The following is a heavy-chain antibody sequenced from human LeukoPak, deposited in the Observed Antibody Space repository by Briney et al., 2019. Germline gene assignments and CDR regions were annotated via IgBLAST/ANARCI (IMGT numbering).Heavy chain of an antibody. J-gene: IGHJ6*02. V-gene: IGHV3-21*01. CDR1: GFTFSSYA. D-gene: IGHD6-13*01. CDR2: ISSSSSYI. Sequence: PGGSLRLSCAASGFTFSSYAMSWVRQAPGKGLEWVSSISSSSSYIYYADSVKGRFTISRDNAKNSLYLQMNSLRAEDTAVYYCARYIPPSSSWYPSCMDVWGQGTTVTVSS. CDR3: ARYIPPSSSWYPSCMDV.